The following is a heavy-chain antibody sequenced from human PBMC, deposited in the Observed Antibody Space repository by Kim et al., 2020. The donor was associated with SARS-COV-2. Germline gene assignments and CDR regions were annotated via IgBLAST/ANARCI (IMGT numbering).Heavy chain of an antibody. Sequence: SVKVSCKASGGTFSSYAISWVRQAPGQGLEWMGGIIPIFGTANYAQKFQGRVTITADESTSTAYMELSSLRSEDTAVYYCARDGKAVTIWPSFDYWGQGTLVTVSS. V-gene: IGHV1-69*13. CDR2: IIPIFGTA. J-gene: IGHJ4*02. CDR1: GGTFSSYA. CDR3: ARDGKAVTIWPSFDY. D-gene: IGHD4-17*01.